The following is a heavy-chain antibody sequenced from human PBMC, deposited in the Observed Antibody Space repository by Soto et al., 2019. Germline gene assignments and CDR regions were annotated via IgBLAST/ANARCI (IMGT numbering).Heavy chain of an antibody. CDR2: NIPIFGTA. V-gene: IGHV1-69*05. CDR3: AWGYIHYYYGMDV. J-gene: IGHJ6*02. D-gene: IGHD6-13*01. Sequence: SVKVSCKASGGTFSNFVISWVRQAPGQGLEWMGGNIPIFGTANYAQKLQGRVTMTTDTSTSTAYMELRSLRSDDTAVYYCAWGYIHYYYGMDVWGQGTTVTVSS. CDR1: GGTFSNFV.